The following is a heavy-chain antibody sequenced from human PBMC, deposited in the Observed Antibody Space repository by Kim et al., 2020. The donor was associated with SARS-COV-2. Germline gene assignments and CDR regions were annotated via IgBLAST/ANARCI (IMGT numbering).Heavy chain of an antibody. J-gene: IGHJ6*02. CDR3: TRERGDSAAYGMDV. D-gene: IGHD2-21*01. V-gene: IGHV3-43*01. Sequence: GGSLRLSCAASGFNFADYFMHWVRQAPGKGLEWVSFINWNGGDTYYADSVKGRFTISRDNSKNSLYLQMNSLRAEDTALYYCTRERGDSAAYGMDVWGQG. CDR2: INWNGGDT. CDR1: GFNFADYF.